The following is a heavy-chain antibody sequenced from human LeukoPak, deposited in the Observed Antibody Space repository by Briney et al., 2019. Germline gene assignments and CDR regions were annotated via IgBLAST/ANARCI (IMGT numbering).Heavy chain of an antibody. V-gene: IGHV3-66*01. CDR2: IYSGGST. Sequence: PGGSLRLSCAASGFTFSSYAMSWVRQAPGKGLEWVSVIYSGGSTYYADSVKGRFTISRDNSKNTLYLQMNSLRAEDTAVYYCARDGVGASNHIDYWGQGTLVTVSS. CDR3: ARDGVGASNHIDY. CDR1: GFTFSSYA. D-gene: IGHD1-26*01. J-gene: IGHJ4*02.